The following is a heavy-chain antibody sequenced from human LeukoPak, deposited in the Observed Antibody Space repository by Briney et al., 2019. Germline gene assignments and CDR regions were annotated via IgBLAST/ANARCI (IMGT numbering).Heavy chain of an antibody. V-gene: IGHV4-30-4*01. J-gene: IGHJ3*02. CDR1: GGSISSGDYY. CDR3: ARVGRDNQSAFDI. Sequence: PSETLSLTCTVSGGSISSGDYYWSCIRQPPGKGLEWIGYIYYSGSTYYNPSLKSRVTISVDTSKNQFSLKLSSVTAADTAVYYCARVGRDNQSAFDIWGQAAMVTVSS. D-gene: IGHD1-26*01. CDR2: IYYSGST.